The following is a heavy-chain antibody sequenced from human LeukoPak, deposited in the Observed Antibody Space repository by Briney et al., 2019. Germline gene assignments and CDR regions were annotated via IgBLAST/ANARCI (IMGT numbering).Heavy chain of an antibody. CDR1: GGPLSGYY. D-gene: IGHD5-12*01. Sequence: SETLSLTCAVFGGPLSGYYWTWIRQPPGKGLEWIGESSHSGSTNYNPSLKSRVTLSVDTSKNQFSLKLSSVTAADTAVYYCAGLRYDRDHWGQGTLVTVSS. CDR2: SSHSGST. V-gene: IGHV4-34*01. CDR3: AGLRYDRDH. J-gene: IGHJ4*02.